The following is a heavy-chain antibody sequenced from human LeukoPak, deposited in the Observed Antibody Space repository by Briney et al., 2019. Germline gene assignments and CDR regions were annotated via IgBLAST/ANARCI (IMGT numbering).Heavy chain of an antibody. CDR1: GGSISSYY. V-gene: IGHV4-59*01. CDR2: IYYSGST. CDR3: ARDAHPYGSGSYLFDY. J-gene: IGHJ4*02. Sequence: SETLSLTCTVSGGSISSYYWSWIRQPPGKGPEWIGYIYYSGSTNYNPSLKSRVTISVDTSKNQFSLKLSSVTAADTAVYYCARDAHPYGSGSYLFDYWGQGTLVTVSS. D-gene: IGHD3-10*01.